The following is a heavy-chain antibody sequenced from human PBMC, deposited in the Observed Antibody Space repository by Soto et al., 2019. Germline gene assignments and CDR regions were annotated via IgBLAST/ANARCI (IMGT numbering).Heavy chain of an antibody. CDR1: GFTFSGYE. Sequence: GGSLRLSFAASGFTFSGYEMNWVRQSPGKGLEWVSYISSSGSTIYYADSVKGRFTISRDNAKNSLYLQMNSLRAEDTAVYYCARHTSGYGMDVWGQGTTVTVSS. J-gene: IGHJ6*02. V-gene: IGHV3-48*03. CDR2: ISSSGSTI. CDR3: ARHTSGYGMDV. D-gene: IGHD3-10*01.